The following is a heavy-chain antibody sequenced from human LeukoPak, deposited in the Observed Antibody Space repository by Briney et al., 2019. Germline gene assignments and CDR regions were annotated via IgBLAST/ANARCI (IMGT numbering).Heavy chain of an antibody. CDR3: ARTTMVRGTYYMDV. J-gene: IGHJ6*03. D-gene: IGHD3-10*01. Sequence: SETLSLTCAVSGGSISSSNWWSWVRQPPGKGLEWIGEIYHSGSTNYNPSLKSRVTISVDKSKNQFSLKLSSVTAADTAVYYCARTTMVRGTYYMDVWGKGTTVTVSS. CDR2: IYHSGST. V-gene: IGHV4-4*02. CDR1: GGSISSSNW.